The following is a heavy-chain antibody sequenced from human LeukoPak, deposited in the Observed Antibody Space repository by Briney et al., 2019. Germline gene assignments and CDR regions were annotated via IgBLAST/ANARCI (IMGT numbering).Heavy chain of an antibody. J-gene: IGHJ5*02. CDR3: ARGGSSWQLNWFDP. V-gene: IGHV4-59*01. D-gene: IGHD6-13*01. Sequence: SETLSLTCTVSGGSISSYYWSWIRQPPGKGLEWIGYIYYSGSTNYNPSLKSRVTISVDTSKNQFSLKLSSVTAADTAVYYCARGGSSWQLNWFDPWGQGTLVTVSS. CDR2: IYYSGST. CDR1: GGSISSYY.